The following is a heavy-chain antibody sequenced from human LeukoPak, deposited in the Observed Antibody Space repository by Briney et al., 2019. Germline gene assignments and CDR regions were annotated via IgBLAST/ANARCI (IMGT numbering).Heavy chain of an antibody. CDR3: ARDEKWLQYGMDV. Sequence: SVKVSCKAAGGTFSSYAISWVRQAPGQGLEWMGRIIPILGIANYAQKFQGRVTITADKSTSTAYMELSSLRSEDTAVYYCARDEKWLQYGMDVWGQGTTVTVSS. J-gene: IGHJ6*02. CDR1: GGTFSSYA. D-gene: IGHD6-19*01. V-gene: IGHV1-69*04. CDR2: IIPILGIA.